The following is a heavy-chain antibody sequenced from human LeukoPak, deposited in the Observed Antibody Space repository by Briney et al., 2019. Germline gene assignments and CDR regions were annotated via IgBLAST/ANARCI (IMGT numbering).Heavy chain of an antibody. CDR3: ARARRDGYNLYYFDY. CDR2: INPNSGGT. D-gene: IGHD5-24*01. J-gene: IGHJ4*02. CDR1: GYTFTGYY. V-gene: IGHV1-2*02. Sequence: ASVKVSCKASGYTFTGYYMHWVRQAPGQGLEWMGWINPNSGGTNYAQKFQGRVTMTRDTSISTAYMELSRLRSDDTAVYHCARARRDGYNLYYFDYWGQGTLVTVSS.